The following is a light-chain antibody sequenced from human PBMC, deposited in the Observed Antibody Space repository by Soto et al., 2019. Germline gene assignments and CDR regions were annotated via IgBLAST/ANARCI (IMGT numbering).Light chain of an antibody. Sequence: DIQMTQSPSSLSASVEDSVIITCRASQSMSNHLNWYQQKPGKAPKXLIFAASSLQSGVPSRFSGIKYGPAGNLNLRRLKTEDGATDEGQQSYSSPPTFGQGTKVEI. J-gene: IGKJ1*01. CDR3: QQSYSSPPT. V-gene: IGKV1-39*01. CDR2: AAS. CDR1: QSMSNH.